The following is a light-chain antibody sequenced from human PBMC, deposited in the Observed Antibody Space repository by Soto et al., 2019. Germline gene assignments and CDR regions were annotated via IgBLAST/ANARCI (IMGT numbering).Light chain of an antibody. Sequence: DIQMTQSPSSLSASVGDRVTITCRASQTISSYLNWYQHKTGKAPKVLIYGTSSLQSGVPSRFSGSGSGTDFTLTISSLQPEDFATYYCQQSYSVPWTFGQGTKVDI. CDR2: GTS. CDR1: QTISSY. V-gene: IGKV1-39*01. J-gene: IGKJ1*01. CDR3: QQSYSVPWT.